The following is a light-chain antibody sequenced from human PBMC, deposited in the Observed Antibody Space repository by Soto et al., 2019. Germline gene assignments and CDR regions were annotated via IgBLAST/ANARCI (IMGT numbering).Light chain of an antibody. J-gene: IGKJ3*01. CDR2: DAS. Sequence: AIQLTQSPSSLSASVGDRVTITCRASQGISSALAWYQQKPGKAPKLLIYDASSLESGVPSRFSGSGSGTAFTLTISSLQPADFATYYCQQFNSYPRAFTFGPGTKVDIK. CDR3: QQFNSYPRAFT. CDR1: QGISSA. V-gene: IGKV1-13*02.